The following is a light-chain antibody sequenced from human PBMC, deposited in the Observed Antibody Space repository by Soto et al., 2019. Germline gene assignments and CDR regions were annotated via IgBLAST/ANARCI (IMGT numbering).Light chain of an antibody. Sequence: DTQLTQSPSFVSASVGDRVTITCRASQGISSWLAWYQQKPGKAQKLLIYAASSLQSGVPSRFSGSGSGTDFTLTISSLQTEDFATYYCQEVDTFPLTFGGGTKVDI. CDR1: QGISSW. V-gene: IGKV1-12*01. CDR2: AAS. J-gene: IGKJ4*01. CDR3: QEVDTFPLT.